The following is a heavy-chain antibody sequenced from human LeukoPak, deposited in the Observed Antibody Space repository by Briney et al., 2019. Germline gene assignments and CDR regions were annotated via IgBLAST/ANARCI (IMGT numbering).Heavy chain of an antibody. V-gene: IGHV3-53*01. J-gene: IGHJ4*02. CDR2: IYSGGST. CDR3: ARVRFPYYFDY. Sequence: GGSLRLSCAASGFTVSSNYMSWVRQAPGKGLEWVSVIYSGGSTYYADSVKGRFTISRDNSKNTLYLQMNSLRAEDTAVYYCARVRFPYYFDYWGQGTLVTVSS. D-gene: IGHD3-10*01. CDR1: GFTVSSNY.